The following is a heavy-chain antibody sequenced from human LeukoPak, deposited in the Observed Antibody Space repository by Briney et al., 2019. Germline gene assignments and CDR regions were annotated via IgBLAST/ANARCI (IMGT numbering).Heavy chain of an antibody. V-gene: IGHV3-33*01. Sequence: GGSLRLSCAASGFTFSSYGMHWVRQAPGKGLEWVAVIWYDGSNKYYADSVKGRFTISRDNSKNTLYLQMNSLRAEDTAVYYCASQAGYSYGYHFDYWSQGTLVTVSS. CDR2: IWYDGSNK. CDR3: ASQAGYSYGYHFDY. D-gene: IGHD5-18*01. CDR1: GFTFSSYG. J-gene: IGHJ4*02.